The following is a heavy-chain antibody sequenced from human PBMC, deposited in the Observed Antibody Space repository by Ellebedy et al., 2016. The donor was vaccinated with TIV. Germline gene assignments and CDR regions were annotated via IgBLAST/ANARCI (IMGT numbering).Heavy chain of an antibody. CDR1: GYTFIDYG. CDR3: SRYSGSGTYYRNGMDV. Sequence: AASVKVSCKSSGYTFIDYGVTWVRQAPGQGLDWMGWVSAYSGNTNYAENLQGRVTMTTDTSTDTAYMELRSLRSDDTAVYFWSRYSGSGTYYRNGMDVWGQGTTVTVSS. J-gene: IGHJ6*02. CDR2: VSAYSGNT. D-gene: IGHD3-10*01. V-gene: IGHV1-18*01.